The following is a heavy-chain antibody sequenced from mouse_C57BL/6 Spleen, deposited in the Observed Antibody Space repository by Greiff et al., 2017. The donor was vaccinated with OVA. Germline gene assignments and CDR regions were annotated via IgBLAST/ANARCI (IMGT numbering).Heavy chain of an antibody. V-gene: IGHV1-5*01. CDR1: GYTFTSYW. CDR3: TSYYYGSSPYWYFDV. Sequence: VQLQQSGTVLARPGASVKMSCKTSGYTFTSYWMHWVKQRPGQGLEWIGAIYPGNSDTSYNQKFKGKAKLTAVTSASTAYMELSSLTNEDSAVYYCTSYYYGSSPYWYFDVWGTGTTVTVSS. J-gene: IGHJ1*03. D-gene: IGHD1-1*01. CDR2: IYPGNSDT.